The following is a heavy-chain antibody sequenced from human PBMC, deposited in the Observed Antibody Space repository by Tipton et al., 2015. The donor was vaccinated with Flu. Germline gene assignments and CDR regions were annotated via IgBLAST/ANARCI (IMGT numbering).Heavy chain of an antibody. Sequence: QLVQSGAEVKEPGESLKISCKASGYIFPNYWIGWVRQTPAKGLEWMGIIYPADSYTTYSPSSHGQVSISADKSITTAYLQWSSLKASDTAIYYCARVRELREIWFDPWGQGTLVTVSS. CDR2: IYPADSYT. J-gene: IGHJ5*02. V-gene: IGHV5-51*03. D-gene: IGHD1-7*01. CDR1: GYIFPNYW. CDR3: ARVRELREIWFDP.